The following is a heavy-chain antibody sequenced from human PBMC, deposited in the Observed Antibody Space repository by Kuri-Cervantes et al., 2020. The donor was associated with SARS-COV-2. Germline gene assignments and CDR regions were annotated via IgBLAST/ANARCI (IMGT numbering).Heavy chain of an antibody. J-gene: IGHJ6*03. CDR3: ARVKMTIVTNYYYMDV. V-gene: IGHV3-48*01. D-gene: IGHD4-11*01. CDR2: ISSRSRTI. CDR1: GFTSSSYS. Sequence: GGSLRLSCGGTGFTSSSYSMSWVRQAPGKGLEWVSYISSRSRTIYYADSVRGRFTISRDNARNSLYLQMNSLRAEDTAVYYCARVKMTIVTNYYYMDVWGKGTTVTVSS.